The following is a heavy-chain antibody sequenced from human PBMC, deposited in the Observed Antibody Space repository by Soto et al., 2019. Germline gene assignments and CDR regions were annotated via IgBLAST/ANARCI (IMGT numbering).Heavy chain of an antibody. CDR3: ARDSRDYDFWSGYGYYYYMDV. V-gene: IGHV1-18*01. J-gene: IGHJ6*03. Sequence: ASVKVSCKASGYTFTSYGISWVRQAPGQGLEWMGWISAYNGNTNYAQKLQGRVTMTTDTSTSTAYMELRSLRSDDTAVYYCARDSRDYDFWSGYGYYYYMDVWGKGTTVTVSS. CDR1: GYTFTSYG. CDR2: ISAYNGNT. D-gene: IGHD3-3*01.